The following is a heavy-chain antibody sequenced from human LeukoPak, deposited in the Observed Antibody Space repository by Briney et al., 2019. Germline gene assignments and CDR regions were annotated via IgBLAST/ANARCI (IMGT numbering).Heavy chain of an antibody. CDR1: GFTFSSYA. CDR3: ARGSKWFGEAPFDY. CDR2: ISGSGGST. V-gene: IGHV3-23*01. Sequence: GGSLRLSCAASGFTFSSYAMSWVRQAPGKGLEWVSAISGSGGSTYYADSVKGRFTISRDNSKNTLYLQMNSLRAEDTAVYYCARGSKWFGEAPFDYWGQGTLVTVSS. D-gene: IGHD3-10*01. J-gene: IGHJ4*02.